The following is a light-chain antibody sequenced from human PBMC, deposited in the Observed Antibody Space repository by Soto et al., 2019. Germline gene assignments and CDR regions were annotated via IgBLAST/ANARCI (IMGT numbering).Light chain of an antibody. Sequence: QSALTQPASVSGSPGQLITISCTGTSSDVGGYAYVSWYQQYPGKAPKLVISAVSNRPSGVSHRFSGSRSGNTASLTISGLQAEDEADYYCSSYTSNTTPVFGGGTKLTVL. CDR3: SSYTSNTTPV. CDR1: SSDVGGYAY. V-gene: IGLV2-14*01. J-gene: IGLJ3*02. CDR2: AVS.